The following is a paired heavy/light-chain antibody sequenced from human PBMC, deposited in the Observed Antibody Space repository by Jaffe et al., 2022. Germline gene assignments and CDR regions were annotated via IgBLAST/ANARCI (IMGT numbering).Light chain of an antibody. Sequence: QAVVTQEPSLTVSPGGTVTLTCGSSTGAVTSGHYPYWFQQKPGQAPRTLIYDTSNKHSWTPARFSGSLLGGKAALTLSGALPEDEAEYYCFLYSGGALWVFGGGTKLTVL. CDR3: FLYSGGALWV. V-gene: IGLV7-46*01. J-gene: IGLJ3*02. CDR1: TGAVTSGHY. CDR2: DTS.
Heavy chain of an antibody. CDR3: ARDRGWAV. Sequence: QVQLVQSGAEVKKPGASVRVSCKASGFTFSGYYLHWVRQAPGQGLDWMGWINLDSGDTKYTQKFEGRVTMTRDTSINTAYMDLSRLTSDDTAVYYCARDRGWAVWGQGTLVTVSA. J-gene: IGHJ4*01. V-gene: IGHV1-2*02. CDR2: INLDSGDT. D-gene: IGHD6-19*01. CDR1: GFTFSGYY.